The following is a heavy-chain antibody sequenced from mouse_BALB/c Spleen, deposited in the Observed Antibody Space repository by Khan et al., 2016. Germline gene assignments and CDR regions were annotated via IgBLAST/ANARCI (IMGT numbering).Heavy chain of an antibody. CDR1: GYTFTSYW. V-gene: IGHV1-87*01. CDR3: ASYYGSSYDCCDY. CDR2: IYPGDGDT. Sequence: QVQLKQSGAELARPGASVKLSCKASGYTFTSYWMQWVKQRPGQGLEWIGAIYPGDGDTRYTQKFKGKATLTADKSYSTAYMQLSNLASEDSAVYYCASYYGSSYDCCDYGGRGTTLTVSS. D-gene: IGHD1-1*01. J-gene: IGHJ2*01.